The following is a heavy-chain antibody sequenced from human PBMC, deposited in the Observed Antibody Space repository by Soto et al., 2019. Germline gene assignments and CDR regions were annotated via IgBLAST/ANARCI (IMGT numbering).Heavy chain of an antibody. CDR3: ARGWGYDSNDYYYAY. CDR2: IIPIFGTA. V-gene: IGHV1-69*01. CDR1: GGTFSRHA. D-gene: IGHD3-22*01. Sequence: QVQLVQSGAEVRKPGSSVKVSCKASGGTFSRHAISWVRQAPGQGLEWMGGIIPIFGTANHAQKFQGTVTIIADESTSTVYMELSSLRSEDTAMYYCARGWGYDSNDYYYAYWGQGTLVIVYS. J-gene: IGHJ4*02.